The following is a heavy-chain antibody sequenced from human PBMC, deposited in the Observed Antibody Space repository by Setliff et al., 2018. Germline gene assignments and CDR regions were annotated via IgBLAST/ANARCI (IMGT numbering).Heavy chain of an antibody. J-gene: IGHJ3*02. D-gene: IGHD6-13*01. V-gene: IGHV3-21*01. CDR2: ISRSSTYI. Sequence: GSLRLSCAASGFTFSTHSMNWVRQAPGKGLEWVSSISRSSTYIYYADSMKGRFTISRDNAKNSLYLQMNSLRAEDTAVYYCASAGHSGSWFPFDAFHIWGQGTMGTVS. CDR3: ASAGHSGSWFPFDAFHI. CDR1: GFTFSTHS.